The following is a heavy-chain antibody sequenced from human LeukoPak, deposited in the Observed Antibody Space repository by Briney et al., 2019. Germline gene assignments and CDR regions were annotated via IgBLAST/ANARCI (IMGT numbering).Heavy chain of an antibody. Sequence: SETLSLTCTGSGVSISSGSYDWRWIRQPAGKGLEWIGRIYTSGSTNYNPSLKSRFTISVDTSKNQFSLKLSSVTAADTAVYYCARAWYSSSWWRLDYWGQGTLVTVSS. V-gene: IGHV4-61*02. J-gene: IGHJ4*02. CDR2: IYTSGST. D-gene: IGHD6-13*01. CDR1: GVSISSGSYD. CDR3: ARAWYSSSWWRLDY.